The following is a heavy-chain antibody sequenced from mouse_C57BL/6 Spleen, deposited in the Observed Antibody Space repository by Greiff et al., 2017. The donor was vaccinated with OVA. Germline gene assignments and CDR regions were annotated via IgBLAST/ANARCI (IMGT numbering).Heavy chain of an antibody. CDR2: IRLKSDNYAT. V-gene: IGHV6-3*01. D-gene: IGHD2-2*01. Sequence: EVMLVESGGGLVQPGGSMKLSCVASGFTFSNYWMNWVRQSPEKGLEWVAQIRLKSDNYATHYAESVKGRFTISRDDSKSSVYLQMNNLRAEDTGIYYCTAYGYDVYAMDYWGQGTSVTVSS. CDR3: TAYGYDVYAMDY. J-gene: IGHJ4*01. CDR1: GFTFSNYW.